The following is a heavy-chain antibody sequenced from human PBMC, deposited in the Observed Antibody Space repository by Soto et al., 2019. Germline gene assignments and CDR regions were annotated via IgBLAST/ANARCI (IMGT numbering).Heavy chain of an antibody. CDR3: ARVRFFSVSFDR. Sequence: XETLSLTCAVYGWSFSGYYWSWIRQPPGKGLDWIGEINHSGSTNYNPSLKSRVTISVDTSKNQFSLKLSSVTAADTAVYYCARVRFFSVSFDRWGQGTLVTVSS. V-gene: IGHV4-34*01. J-gene: IGHJ5*02. D-gene: IGHD3-3*01. CDR2: INHSGST. CDR1: GWSFSGYY.